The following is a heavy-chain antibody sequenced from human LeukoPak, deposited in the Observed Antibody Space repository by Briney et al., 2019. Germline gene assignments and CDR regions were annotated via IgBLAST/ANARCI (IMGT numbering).Heavy chain of an antibody. Sequence: GVSLRLSCAASGFTFSSYAMSWVRQAPGKGLEWVSAISGSGGSTYYADSVKGRFTISRDNSKNTLYLQMNSLRAEDTAVYYCAKDPHYYGSGDFDYWGQGTLVTVSS. CDR3: AKDPHYYGSGDFDY. CDR2: ISGSGGST. J-gene: IGHJ4*02. D-gene: IGHD3-10*01. CDR1: GFTFSSYA. V-gene: IGHV3-23*01.